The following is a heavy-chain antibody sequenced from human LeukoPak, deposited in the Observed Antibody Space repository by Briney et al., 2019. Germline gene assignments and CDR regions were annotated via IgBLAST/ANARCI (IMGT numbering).Heavy chain of an antibody. J-gene: IGHJ4*02. V-gene: IGHV4-59*01. Sequence: SETLSLTCTVSGGSISSSYWSWSRQPPGKALEWIGYIYDIGSTSYNPSLKSRVTISVDTSSNQFSLMLTSVTAADTAVYYCARGTKAGYTGYDWNYWGQGSLVSVSS. CDR3: ARGTKAGYTGYDWNY. D-gene: IGHD5-12*01. CDR1: GGSISSSY. CDR2: IYDIGST.